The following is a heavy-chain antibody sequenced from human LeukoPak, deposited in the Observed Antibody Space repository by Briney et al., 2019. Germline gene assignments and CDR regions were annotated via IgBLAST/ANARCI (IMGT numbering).Heavy chain of an antibody. CDR2: IYPGDSDT. Sequence: GEPLKIPCKGSGYSFTSYWIGWVRQMPGKGLEWRGIIYPGDSDTRYSPSFQGQVTISADKSISTAYLQWSSLKASDTAMYYCARHVQGVDIVATPDYWGQGTLVTVSS. D-gene: IGHD5-12*01. CDR3: ARHVQGVDIVATPDY. CDR1: GYSFTSYW. V-gene: IGHV5-51*01. J-gene: IGHJ4*02.